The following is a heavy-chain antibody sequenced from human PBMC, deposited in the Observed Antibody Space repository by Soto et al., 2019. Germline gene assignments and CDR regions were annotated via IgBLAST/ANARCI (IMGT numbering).Heavy chain of an antibody. CDR3: ASYPGYSYGPDYDYYGMDV. D-gene: IGHD5-18*01. V-gene: IGHV1-69*12. CDR2: IIPIFGTA. CDR1: GGTFSSYA. Sequence: QVQLVQSGAEVKKPGSSVKVSCKASGGTFSSYAISWVRQAPGQGLEWMGGIIPIFGTANYAQKFQGRVTITADESRNTAYMELISMRTDDTAVYYCASYPGYSYGPDYDYYGMDVWGQGTTVTVSS. J-gene: IGHJ6*02.